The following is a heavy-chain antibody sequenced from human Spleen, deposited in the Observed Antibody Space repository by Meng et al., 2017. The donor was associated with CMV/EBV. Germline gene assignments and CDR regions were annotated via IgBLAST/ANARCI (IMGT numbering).Heavy chain of an antibody. CDR3: ARDAGY. CDR1: GGSISSGGFY. J-gene: IGHJ4*02. CDR2: MYNSGST. Sequence: LSLSCTVCGGSISSGGFYWNWLRQPPGKGLEWIGSMYNSGSTHYNPSLKSRVTISIDTPKNQFSLRLTSVTAADTAVYYCARDAGYWGQGTLVTVSS. V-gene: IGHV4-39*07.